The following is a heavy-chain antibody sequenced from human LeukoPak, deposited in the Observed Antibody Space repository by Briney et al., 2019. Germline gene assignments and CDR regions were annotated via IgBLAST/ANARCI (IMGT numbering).Heavy chain of an antibody. CDR2: MYYSGST. D-gene: IGHD6-19*01. Sequence: SETLSLTCTVSGDSISNYYWSWIRQPPGKGLEWIAYMYYSGSTNYNPSLKSRVTISVDTSKNQFSLKLSSVTAADTAVYYCARGRAVDYWGQGTLVTVSS. CDR3: ARGRAVDY. V-gene: IGHV4-59*12. CDR1: GDSISNYY. J-gene: IGHJ4*02.